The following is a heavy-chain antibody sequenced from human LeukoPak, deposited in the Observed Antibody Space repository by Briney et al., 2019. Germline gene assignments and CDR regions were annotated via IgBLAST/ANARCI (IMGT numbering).Heavy chain of an antibody. CDR1: GGSISSSRYY. CDR3: ARHPGYSYGYDY. D-gene: IGHD5-18*01. CDR2: IHCSGST. V-gene: IGHV4-39*01. Sequence: SETLSLTCTGSGGSISSSRYYWGWIRQPPGTGLEWIGSIHCSGSTYYNPSLKSRVTISVDTSKNQFSLKLSSVTAADTAVYYCARHPGYSYGYDYWGQGTLATVSS. J-gene: IGHJ4*02.